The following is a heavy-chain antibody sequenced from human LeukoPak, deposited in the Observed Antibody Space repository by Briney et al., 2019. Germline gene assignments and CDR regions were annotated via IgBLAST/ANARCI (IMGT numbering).Heavy chain of an antibody. J-gene: IGHJ3*01. V-gene: IGHV4-59*08. CDR3: ARHIPVSYDAFDL. CDR1: GGSITGYY. Sequence: SETLSLTCTVSGGSITGYYWSWIRQPPGKGLEWIAYVYFTGRTLYNPSLESRVTISVDTSKTQFSLRLTSVTAVDTAVYYCARHIPVSYDAFDLWGRGTTVTVSS. D-gene: IGHD6-19*01. CDR2: VYFTGRT.